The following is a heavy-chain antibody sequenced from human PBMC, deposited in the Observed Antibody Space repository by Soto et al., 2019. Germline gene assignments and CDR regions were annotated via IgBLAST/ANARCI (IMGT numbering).Heavy chain of an antibody. CDR3: ARDWYYDFWSGYFDY. CDR2: ISYDGSNK. V-gene: IGHV3-30-3*01. J-gene: IGHJ4*02. Sequence: LRLSCAASGFTFSSYAMHWVRQAPGKGLEWVAVISYDGSNKYYADSVKGRFTISRDNSKNTLYLQMNSLRAEDTAVYYCARDWYYDFWSGYFDYWGQGTLVTVSS. CDR1: GFTFSSYA. D-gene: IGHD3-3*01.